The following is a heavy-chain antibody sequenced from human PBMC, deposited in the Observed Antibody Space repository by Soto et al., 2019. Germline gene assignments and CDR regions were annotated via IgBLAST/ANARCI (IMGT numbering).Heavy chain of an antibody. CDR3: ARDSITMVRGVIGGFDY. J-gene: IGHJ4*02. CDR1: GFTFSSYA. Sequence: GGSLRLSCAASGFTFSSYAMHWVRQAPGKGLEWVAVISYDGSNKYYADSVKGRFTISRDNSKNTLYLQMNSLRAEDTAVYYCARDSITMVRGVIGGFDYWGQGTLVTVSS. V-gene: IGHV3-30-3*01. CDR2: ISYDGSNK. D-gene: IGHD3-10*01.